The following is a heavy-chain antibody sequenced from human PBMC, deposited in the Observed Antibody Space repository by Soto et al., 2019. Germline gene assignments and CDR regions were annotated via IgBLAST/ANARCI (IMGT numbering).Heavy chain of an antibody. Sequence: SETLSLTCTVSGGSISSGGYYWSWIRQHPGKGLEWIGYIYYSGNTYYNPSLKSRLTISVDTSKNQFSLKLTSVTAADTAVYYCAREEGAVTSGGYYYYYGVDVWGQGTTVT. CDR1: GGSISSGGYY. D-gene: IGHD4-4*01. J-gene: IGHJ6*02. V-gene: IGHV4-31*03. CDR2: IYYSGNT. CDR3: AREEGAVTSGGYYYYYGVDV.